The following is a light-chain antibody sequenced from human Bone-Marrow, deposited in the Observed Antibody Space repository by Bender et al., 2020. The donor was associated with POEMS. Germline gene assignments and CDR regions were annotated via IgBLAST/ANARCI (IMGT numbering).Light chain of an antibody. J-gene: IGLJ1*01. Sequence: QSVLTQPPSVSGAPGQRVTISCTGSNTNIGIGFDVNWYQVLPGTAPRLLIYRDNSRPSGVPDRFSGSKSDTSASLTISDLRSEDEADYYCASWDDSLKTYVFGTGTKVTVL. V-gene: IGLV1-50*01. CDR1: NTNIGIGFD. CDR3: ASWDDSLKTYV. CDR2: RDN.